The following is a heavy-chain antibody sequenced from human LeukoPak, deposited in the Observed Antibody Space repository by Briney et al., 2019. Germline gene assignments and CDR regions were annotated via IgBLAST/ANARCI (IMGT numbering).Heavy chain of an antibody. Sequence: GESLKISCKGSGYSFTSYWIGWVRQMPGKGLEWMGIIYPGDSDTGYSPSFQGQVTISADKSISTAYLQWSSLKASDTAMYYCARRWVSAYSGYDLIDYWGQGTLVTVSS. V-gene: IGHV5-51*01. J-gene: IGHJ4*02. D-gene: IGHD5-12*01. CDR3: ARRWVSAYSGYDLIDY. CDR2: IYPGDSDT. CDR1: GYSFTSYW.